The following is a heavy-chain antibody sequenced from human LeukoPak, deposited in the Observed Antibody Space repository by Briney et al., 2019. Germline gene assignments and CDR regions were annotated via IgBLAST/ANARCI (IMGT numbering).Heavy chain of an antibody. CDR1: GFTFSNYG. Sequence: PGGSLRLSCAASGFTFSNYGMHWVRQAPGKGLEWVAVIWYDGSNKYYADSVKGRFTISRDNSKNTLYLQMNSLRAEDTAVYYCAREGIGISRASDYGGQGTLATVSS. V-gene: IGHV3-33*01. J-gene: IGHJ4*02. D-gene: IGHD3-3*02. CDR3: AREGIGISRASDY. CDR2: IWYDGSNK.